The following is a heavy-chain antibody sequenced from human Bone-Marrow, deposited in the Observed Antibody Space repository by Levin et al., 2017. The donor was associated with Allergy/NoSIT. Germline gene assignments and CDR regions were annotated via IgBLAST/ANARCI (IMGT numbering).Heavy chain of an antibody. V-gene: IGHV4-61*10. D-gene: IGHD2-21*01. CDR2: VYYTGPT. J-gene: IGHJ5*02. CDR1: DVSVSSDSFF. CDR3: TRESSGYCGATTCHAGFDP. Sequence: SETLSLTCSVSDVSVSSDSFFWHWIRQPVGKGLEWIGRVYYTGPTNYNPSLKSRVSISLDMSKNLFSLSLSSVTAADTAVYYCTRESSGYCGATTCHAGFDPWGQGTLVTVSS.